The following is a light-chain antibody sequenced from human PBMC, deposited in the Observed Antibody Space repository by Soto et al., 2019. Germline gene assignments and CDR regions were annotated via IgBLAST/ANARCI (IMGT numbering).Light chain of an antibody. CDR2: GAS. CDR3: QQYGSSPLT. V-gene: IGKV3-20*01. CDR1: QSVSSSS. J-gene: IGKJ4*01. Sequence: EIVLTQSPGTLSLSPGERATLSCRASQSVSSSSLAWYQQKGGQAPRLLIYGASSRATGIPDRFSGSGSGTDFTLTISRLEPEDFVMYYCQQYGSSPLTFGGGTKVEIK.